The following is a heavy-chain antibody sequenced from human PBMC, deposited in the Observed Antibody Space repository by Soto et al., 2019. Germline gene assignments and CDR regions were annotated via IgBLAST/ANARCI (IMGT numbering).Heavy chain of an antibody. V-gene: IGHV1-18*01. Sequence: ASVKVSCKASGYSYSIYGMNWVRQAPGQGLEWMGWINTYNGNRNYAQKFEDRVTMTTATSTNTVYVELRSLKSDDTAIYYCARDRLRGYDSSGFYSWGQGTLVTVSS. CDR1: GYSYSIYG. D-gene: IGHD3-22*01. CDR3: ARDRLRGYDSSGFYS. J-gene: IGHJ4*02. CDR2: INTYNGNR.